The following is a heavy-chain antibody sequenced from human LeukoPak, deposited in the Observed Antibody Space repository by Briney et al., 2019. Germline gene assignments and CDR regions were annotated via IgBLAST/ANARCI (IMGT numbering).Heavy chain of an antibody. CDR1: GYTFTGYY. D-gene: IGHD3-16*01. J-gene: IGHJ4*02. CDR2: INPNSGGT. CDR3: ARGQSSLGSPYYFDY. Sequence: ASVKVSCKASGYTFTGYYMHWVRQAPGQGLEWMGWINPNSGGTNYAQKFQGWVTMTRDTSISTAYMELSRLRSDDTAVYYCARGQSSLGSPYYFDYWGQGTLVTVSS. V-gene: IGHV1-2*04.